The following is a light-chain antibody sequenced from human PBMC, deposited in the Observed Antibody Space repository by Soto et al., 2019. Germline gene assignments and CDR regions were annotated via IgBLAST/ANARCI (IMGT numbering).Light chain of an antibody. CDR3: SSYTITTTRV. CDR1: STDIGYYNY. CDR2: EVS. V-gene: IGLV2-14*01. J-gene: IGLJ3*02. Sequence: QSALTQPASVSGSPGQSITISCTGTSTDIGYYNYVSWYQQHPGKAPKLMIYEVSYRPSGVSNRFSGSKSGNTASLTISGLQAEDEADYYCSSYTITTTRVFGGGTKVTVL.